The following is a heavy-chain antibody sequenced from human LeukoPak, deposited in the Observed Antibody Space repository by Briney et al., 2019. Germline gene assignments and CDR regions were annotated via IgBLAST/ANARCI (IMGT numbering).Heavy chain of an antibody. J-gene: IGHJ4*02. D-gene: IGHD5-24*01. CDR2: INHGGST. V-gene: IGHV4-34*01. CDR1: VGSFSGYY. CDR3: ARNGDGNNRPPDY. Sequence: PSETLSFTCAVYVGSFSGYYWSWIRQAPGKRLEWVGEINHGGSTNYNPSLKSGLTISVDSSKSQFSRKLNSVTAADTAVYYCARNGDGNNRPPDYWGQGTTVTVSS.